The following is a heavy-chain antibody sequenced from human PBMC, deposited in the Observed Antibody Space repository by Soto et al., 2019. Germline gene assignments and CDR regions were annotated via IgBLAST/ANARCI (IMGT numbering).Heavy chain of an antibody. CDR2: ISYDGSNK. Sequence: LRLSCAASGFTFSSYAMHWVRQAPGKGLEWVAVISYDGSNKYYADSVKGRFTISRDNSKNTLYLQMNSLRAEDTAVYYCARDGYSSGWSTGNYGMDVWGQGTTVTVSS. CDR3: ARDGYSSGWSTGNYGMDV. D-gene: IGHD6-19*01. CDR1: GFTFSSYA. V-gene: IGHV3-30-3*01. J-gene: IGHJ6*02.